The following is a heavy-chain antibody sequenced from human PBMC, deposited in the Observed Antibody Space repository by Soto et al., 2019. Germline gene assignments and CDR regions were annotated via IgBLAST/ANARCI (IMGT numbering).Heavy chain of an antibody. CDR1: GFICGSYD. Sequence: PWGSLRLSCAASGFICGSYDMSWVRQAPGKGLEWVSTILVDGRTFYVDSVKGRFTISRDSSQNTVYLQMNSLTAGDTALYYCAKATATGGGAFDICGQGTKVTVSS. V-gene: IGHV3-23*01. CDR2: ILVDGRT. D-gene: IGHD2-8*02. J-gene: IGHJ3*02. CDR3: AKATATGGGAFDI.